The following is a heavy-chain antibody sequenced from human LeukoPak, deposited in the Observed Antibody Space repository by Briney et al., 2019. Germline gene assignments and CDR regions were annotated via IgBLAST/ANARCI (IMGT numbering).Heavy chain of an antibody. D-gene: IGHD1-20*01. J-gene: IGHJ4*02. Sequence: SETLSLTCTVSGGSISSYYWSWIRQPPGKGLEWIGYIYYSGITNYNPSLKSRVTISIDTSKNQFSLKLSSVTAADTAVYYCARHRYNWNFFDYWGQGTLVTVSS. CDR3: ARHRYNWNFFDY. CDR1: GGSISSYY. V-gene: IGHV4-59*08. CDR2: IYYSGIT.